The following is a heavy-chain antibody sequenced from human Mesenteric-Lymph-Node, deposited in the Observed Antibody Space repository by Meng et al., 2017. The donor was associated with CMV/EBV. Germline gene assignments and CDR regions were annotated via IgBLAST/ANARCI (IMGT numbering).Heavy chain of an antibody. J-gene: IGHJ2*01. D-gene: IGHD5-18*01. V-gene: IGHV3-48*03. CDR3: ARARGYSYGYLQL. CDR1: GFTFSSHE. Sequence: GGSLRLSCAASGFTFSSHEMNWVRQAPGKGLEWVSYISSSGGTTFYADSVKGRFTISRDNAQNSLYLQMNSLRAEDTAVYYCARARGYSYGYLQLWGRGTLVTVSS. CDR2: ISSSGGTT.